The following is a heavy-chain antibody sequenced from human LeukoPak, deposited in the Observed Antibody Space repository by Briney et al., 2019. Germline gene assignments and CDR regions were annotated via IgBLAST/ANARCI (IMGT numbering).Heavy chain of an antibody. CDR3: ARDRAGYYMDV. J-gene: IGHJ6*03. V-gene: IGHV3-53*01. CDR1: GFTVSSNY. Sequence: GGSLRLSCAASGFTVSSNYMRWVRPAPGKGLEWVSVIYSGGSTYYADSVKGRFTISRDNSKNTLYLQMNSLRAEDTAVYYCARDRAGYYMDVWGKGTTVTVSS. CDR2: IYSGGST.